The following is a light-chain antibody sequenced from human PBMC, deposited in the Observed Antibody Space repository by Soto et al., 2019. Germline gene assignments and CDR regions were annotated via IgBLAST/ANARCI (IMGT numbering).Light chain of an antibody. CDR3: MQALQTPRT. V-gene: IGKV2-28*01. CDR1: QSLLHSNGYNY. J-gene: IGKJ2*01. Sequence: DIVMTQSPLSLPVTPGEPASISCRSSQSLLHSNGYNYLDWYLQKPGQSPQLLIYLGSNRASGVPGRFRGSGSGTDFTLKISRVEAEDVGVYYCMQALQTPRTFGQGTKLEIK. CDR2: LGS.